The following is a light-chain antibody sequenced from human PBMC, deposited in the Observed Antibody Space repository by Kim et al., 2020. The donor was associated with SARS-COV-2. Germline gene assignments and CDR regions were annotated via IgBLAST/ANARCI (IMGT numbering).Light chain of an antibody. CDR1: EIVSSY. V-gene: IGKV3-11*01. CDR2: CAS. CDR3: QQRSNWPDT. J-gene: IGKJ5*01. Sequence: LSPGARAPLSCAAREIVSSYLACYQQKPGQAPRLLIYCASNRATRIPARFSGSGSGTDFTLTIRSLEPEDFAVYYCQQRSNWPDTFGQGTRLEIK.